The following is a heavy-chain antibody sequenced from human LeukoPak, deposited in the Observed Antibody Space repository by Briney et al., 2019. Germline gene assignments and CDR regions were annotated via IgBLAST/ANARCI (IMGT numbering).Heavy chain of an antibody. J-gene: IGHJ4*02. D-gene: IGHD4-23*01. Sequence: SETLSLTCTVSGYSISSGYYWGRIRQPPGKGLEWIGSFYHSGNTYYNPSLKSRVTISVDTSKNQFSLKLTSVTAADTAVYYCARDDYGGNSGDYWGQGTLVTVSS. V-gene: IGHV4-38-2*02. CDR1: GYSISSGYY. CDR3: ARDDYGGNSGDY. CDR2: FYHSGNT.